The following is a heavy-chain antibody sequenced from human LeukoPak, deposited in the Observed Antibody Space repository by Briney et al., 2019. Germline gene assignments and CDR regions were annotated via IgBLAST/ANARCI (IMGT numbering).Heavy chain of an antibody. Sequence: GASVKVSCKASGYTFTSYGISWVRQAPGQGLEWMGWISACNGNTNYAQKLQGRVTMTTDTSTSTAYMELTSLRSEDTAVYYCAREAPGGYFDYWAQGTLVTVSS. V-gene: IGHV1-18*01. CDR3: AREAPGGYFDY. CDR1: GYTFTSYG. J-gene: IGHJ4*02. D-gene: IGHD3-16*01. CDR2: ISACNGNT.